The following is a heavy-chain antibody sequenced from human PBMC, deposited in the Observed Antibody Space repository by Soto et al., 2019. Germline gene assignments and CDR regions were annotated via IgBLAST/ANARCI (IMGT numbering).Heavy chain of an antibody. CDR2: MYYTGNK. Sequence: SETLSLTCTVSGCSISSSTYYLDWIRQPPGKGLEWIGAMYYTGNKNYNPSLESRVTMSVDTSKNQFSLKLSSVTPTDTAVYYCARRSSSSLGSLFEPSGRGIMVTVSS. CDR1: GCSISSSTYY. D-gene: IGHD6-6*01. V-gene: IGHV4-39*01. CDR3: ARRSSSSLGSLFEP. J-gene: IGHJ5*02.